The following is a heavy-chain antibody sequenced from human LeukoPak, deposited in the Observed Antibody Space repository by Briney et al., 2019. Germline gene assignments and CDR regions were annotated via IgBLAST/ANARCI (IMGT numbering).Heavy chain of an antibody. J-gene: IGHJ2*01. V-gene: IGHV3-48*03. CDR2: ISSSSSI. Sequence: PGGSLRLSCAASGFILSDYEMNWVRQAPGKGLEWISYISSSSSIFYPDSVRGRFTISRDNAKNSLYLQMNSLRAEDTAVYYCARRFDLWGRGTLVTVSS. CDR1: GFILSDYE. CDR3: ARRFDL.